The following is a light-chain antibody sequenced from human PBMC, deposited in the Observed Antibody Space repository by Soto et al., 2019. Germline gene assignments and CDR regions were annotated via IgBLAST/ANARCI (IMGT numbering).Light chain of an antibody. V-gene: IGKV1-39*01. CDR3: QHSFSTPYT. CDR2: AAS. J-gene: IGKJ2*01. Sequence: DIQMTQSPSSLSASVGDRVIITCRTSQSISSYLNWYQQKPGKAPKLLIYAASSLQSGVPSRFSGSESGTDFTLTISSLQPEDFTTYYCQHSFSTPYTFGQGTKLEIK. CDR1: QSISSY.